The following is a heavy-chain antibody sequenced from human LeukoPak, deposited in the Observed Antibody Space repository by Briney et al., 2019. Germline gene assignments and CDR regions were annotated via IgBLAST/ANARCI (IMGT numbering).Heavy chain of an antibody. CDR3: ARAAYYYGSGSYPSQIDY. J-gene: IGHJ4*02. CDR2: ISAYNGNT. CDR1: GYTFTSYG. Sequence: ASVKVSCKASGYTFTSYGISWVRQAPGQGLEWMGWISAYNGNTNYAQKLQGRVTMTTDTSTSTAYMELRSLRSDDTAVYYCARAAYYYGSGSYPSQIDYWGQGTLVTVSS. V-gene: IGHV1-18*01. D-gene: IGHD3-10*01.